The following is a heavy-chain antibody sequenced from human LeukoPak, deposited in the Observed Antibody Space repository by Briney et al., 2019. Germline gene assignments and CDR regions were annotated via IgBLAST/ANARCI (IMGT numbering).Heavy chain of an antibody. D-gene: IGHD5-18*01. V-gene: IGHV1-69*13. CDR2: IIPIFGTA. J-gene: IGHJ4*02. Sequence: ASVKVSCKASGGTFSSYAISWVRQAPGQGLEWMGGIIPIFGTANYAQKFQGRVTITADESTSTAYMELSSLRSEDTAVYYCARGGYSYGTHRPNFDYWGQGTLVTVSS. CDR3: ARGGYSYGTHRPNFDY. CDR1: GGTFSSYA.